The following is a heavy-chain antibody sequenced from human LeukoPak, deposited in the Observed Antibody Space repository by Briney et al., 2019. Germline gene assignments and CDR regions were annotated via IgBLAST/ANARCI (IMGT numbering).Heavy chain of an antibody. CDR3: ARSTLYSTYYYYYYMDV. CDR1: GFTFSSYW. V-gene: IGHV3-74*01. D-gene: IGHD2-21*01. CDR2: INSDGSST. Sequence: GGSLRLSCAASGFTFSSYWMHWVRQAPGKGLVWASRINSDGSSTSYADSVKGRFTISRDNAKNTLYLQMNSLRAEDTAVYYCARSTLYSTYYYYYYMDVWGKGTTVTISS. J-gene: IGHJ6*03.